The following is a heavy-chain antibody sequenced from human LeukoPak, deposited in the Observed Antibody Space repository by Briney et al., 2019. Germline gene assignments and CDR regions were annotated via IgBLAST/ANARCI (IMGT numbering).Heavy chain of an antibody. Sequence: SETLSLTGTVSGGSISSGSYYWSWIGQPAGKGLEWIGRIYTSGSTNYNPSLKSRVTISVDTSKNQFSLKLSSVTAADTAVYYCARLPTSVVGAFDIWGQGTMVTVSS. J-gene: IGHJ3*02. D-gene: IGHD1-26*01. V-gene: IGHV4-61*02. CDR1: GGSISSGSYY. CDR2: IYTSGST. CDR3: ARLPTSVVGAFDI.